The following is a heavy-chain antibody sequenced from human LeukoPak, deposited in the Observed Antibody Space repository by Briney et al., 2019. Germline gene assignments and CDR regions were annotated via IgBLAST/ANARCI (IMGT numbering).Heavy chain of an antibody. CDR2: ISGYNDDT. D-gene: IGHD3-10*01. CDR3: ARATGRVVRGITWRYFDY. V-gene: IGHV1-18*01. CDR1: GYTFTSYG. J-gene: IGHJ4*02. Sequence: ASVKVSCKASGYTFTSYGIIWVRQAPGQGLEWMGWISGYNDDTKYAQKLQGRVTMTTDTSTSTAYMELRSLRSDDTAVYYCARATGRVVRGITWRYFDYWGQGTLVTVSS.